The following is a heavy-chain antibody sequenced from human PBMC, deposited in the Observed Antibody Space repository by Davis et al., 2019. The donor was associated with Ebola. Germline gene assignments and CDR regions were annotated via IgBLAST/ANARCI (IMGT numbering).Heavy chain of an antibody. D-gene: IGHD3-3*01. CDR3: ARDDTYYDFWSGYPEYYFDY. Sequence: GGSLRLSCAASGFTFSSYWMSWVRQAPGKGLEWVANIKQDGSEKYYVDSVKGRFTISRDNAKNSLYLQMNSLRAEDTAVYYCARDDTYYDFWSGYPEYYFDYWGQGTLVTVSS. CDR1: GFTFSSYW. J-gene: IGHJ4*02. CDR2: IKQDGSEK. V-gene: IGHV3-7*03.